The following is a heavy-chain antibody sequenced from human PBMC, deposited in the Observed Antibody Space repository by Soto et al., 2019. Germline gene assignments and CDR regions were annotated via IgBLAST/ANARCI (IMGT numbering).Heavy chain of an antibody. CDR2: VSPPFRTS. CDR3: ARVLYYGSGSYSPYGMDV. J-gene: IGHJ6*02. D-gene: IGHD3-10*01. Sequence: QVQLVQSGAEVKKPGSSVKVSCKTSRVSFNNNGIGWVRQAPGHGLEWMGGVSPPFRTSNYARKFQGRISITADASTGTVNMGLSSLTSEDTAQYYCARVLYYGSGSYSPYGMDVWGQGTTVTVSS. V-gene: IGHV1-69*01. CDR1: RVSFNNNG.